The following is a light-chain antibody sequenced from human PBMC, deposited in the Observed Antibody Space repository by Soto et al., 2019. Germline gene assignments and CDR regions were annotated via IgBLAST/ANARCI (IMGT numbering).Light chain of an antibody. J-gene: IGLJ3*02. CDR3: AGWDESLSGPV. CDR1: SSNIGTNV. CDR2: NND. V-gene: IGLV1-44*01. Sequence: QSVLTQPPSVSGTPGQRVTISCSGSSSNIGTNVVNWYQQFPGTAPKLLIFNNDNRPSGVPDRFSGSKSGSSAALPISGRLSEDEADYYCAGWDESLSGPVFGGGTKLTVL.